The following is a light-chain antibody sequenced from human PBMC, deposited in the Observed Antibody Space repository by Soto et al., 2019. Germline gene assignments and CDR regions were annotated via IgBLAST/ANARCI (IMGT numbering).Light chain of an antibody. CDR1: RDIADS. CDR2: AAS. V-gene: IGKV1-33*01. Sequence: GDTVTITCQASRDIADSLNWYQQRAGQAPKLLIYAASNLQSGVPARFSGSGTGTSFILTISSLQPEDFATYYCQQYDDPFTFGGGTKVEIK. CDR3: QQYDDPFT. J-gene: IGKJ4*01.